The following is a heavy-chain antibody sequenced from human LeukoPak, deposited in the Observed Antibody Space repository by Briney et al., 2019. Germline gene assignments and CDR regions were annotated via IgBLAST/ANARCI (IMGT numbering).Heavy chain of an antibody. CDR3: ARGSSGWFSIDY. J-gene: IGHJ4*02. CDR2: IYSSGTT. V-gene: IGHV4-4*07. Sequence: SETLSLTCTVSGGSISSYYWSWNRQPAGKGLEWIGRIYSSGTTNYNPSLRSRVTMSVDTSKNQFSLKLSSVTAADTAVYYCARGSSGWFSIDYWGQGALVTVSS. CDR1: GGSISSYY. D-gene: IGHD6-19*01.